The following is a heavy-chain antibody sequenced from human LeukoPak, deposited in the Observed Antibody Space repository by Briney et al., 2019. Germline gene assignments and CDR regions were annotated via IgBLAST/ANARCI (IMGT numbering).Heavy chain of an antibody. D-gene: IGHD2-15*01. V-gene: IGHV3-33*01. Sequence: PGGSLRLSCAASGFTFSRFGMHWVRQAPGKGLEWVALTWSDGSDYFYPDSVKGRFTISRDNSKNTVYLQMNSLRDEDTAVYFCARDRGYCRGGRCYSNYFDLWGQGTLVTVSS. J-gene: IGHJ4*02. CDR3: ARDRGYCRGGRCYSNYFDL. CDR2: TWSDGSDY. CDR1: GFTFSRFG.